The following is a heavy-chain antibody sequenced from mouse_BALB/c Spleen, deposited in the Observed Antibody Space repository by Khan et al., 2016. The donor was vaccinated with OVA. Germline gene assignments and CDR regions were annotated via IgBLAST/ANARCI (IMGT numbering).Heavy chain of an antibody. J-gene: IGHJ2*01. V-gene: IGHV1-7*01. Sequence: VKLLESGAELAKPGASVKMSCTASGYTFTSYWMHWIKQRPGQGLEWIGYINPTSGYTDYNQKFKDKATLTADKSSSTAYMQLSSLTSDDSAVYYCARDRIDYWGQGTALTGSS. CDR3: ARDRIDY. CDR2: INPTSGYT. CDR1: GYTFTSYW.